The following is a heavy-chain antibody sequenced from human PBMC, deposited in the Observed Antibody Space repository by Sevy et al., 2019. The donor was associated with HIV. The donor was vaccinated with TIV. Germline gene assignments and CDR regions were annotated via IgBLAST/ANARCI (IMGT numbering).Heavy chain of an antibody. CDR2: IYPGDSDT. CDR3: ARLHDDGDYVRWVRGPYYYYYGMDV. Sequence: GESLKISCKGSGYSFTSYWIGWVRQMPGKGLEWMGIIYPGDSDTRYSPSFQGQVTISADKSISTAYLQLSSLKASDTAMYYCARLHDDGDYVRWVRGPYYYYYGMDVWGQGTTVTVSS. CDR1: GYSFTSYW. J-gene: IGHJ6*02. V-gene: IGHV5-51*01. D-gene: IGHD4-17*01.